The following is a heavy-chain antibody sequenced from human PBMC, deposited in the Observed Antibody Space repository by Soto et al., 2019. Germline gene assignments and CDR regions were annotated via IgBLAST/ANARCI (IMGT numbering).Heavy chain of an antibody. V-gene: IGHV4-4*02. CDR1: GGSIIRSNW. D-gene: IGHD4-17*01. J-gene: IGHJ3*02. CDR2: IYHSGTT. Sequence: TLSLTCAVSGGSIIRSNWWNWVRQPPGKELEWIGDIYHSGTTDYNPSLKSRVIISVDKSKNQFSLRLTSVTAADTALYYCASRDPYGDYAHAFDIWGRGIMVTVSS. CDR3: ASRDPYGDYAHAFDI.